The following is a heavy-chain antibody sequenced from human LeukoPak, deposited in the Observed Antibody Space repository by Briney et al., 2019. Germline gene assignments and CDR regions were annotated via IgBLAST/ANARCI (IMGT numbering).Heavy chain of an antibody. CDR1: GGSISSYY. CDR3: ARGIAVADDAFDI. D-gene: IGHD6-19*01. Sequence: PSETLPLTCTVSGGSISSYYWSWIRQPPGKGLEWIGYIYYSGSTNYNPSLKSRVTISVDTSKNQFSLKLSSVTAADTAVYYCARGIAVADDAFDIWGQGTMVTVSS. V-gene: IGHV4-59*01. CDR2: IYYSGST. J-gene: IGHJ3*02.